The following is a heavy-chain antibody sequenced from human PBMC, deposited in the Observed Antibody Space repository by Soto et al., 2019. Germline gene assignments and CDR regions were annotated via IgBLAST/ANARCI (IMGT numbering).Heavy chain of an antibody. CDR3: ARDSDYYSSGSFGY. Sequence: LSLTCSVSGDSISSSGYYWSWIRQRPGKGLEWIGNIYYSGSSYNNPSLKSRVTISVNTSKNQFSLNLRSVTAADTAVYYCARDSDYYSSGSFGYWGQGTLVTVSS. J-gene: IGHJ4*02. CDR2: IYYSGSS. V-gene: IGHV4-31*03. CDR1: GDSISSSGYY. D-gene: IGHD3-10*01.